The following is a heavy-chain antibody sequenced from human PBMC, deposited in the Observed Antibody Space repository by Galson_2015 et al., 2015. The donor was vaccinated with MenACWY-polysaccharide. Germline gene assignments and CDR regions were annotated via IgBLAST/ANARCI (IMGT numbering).Heavy chain of an antibody. CDR2: IYTSGST. J-gene: IGHJ4*02. V-gene: IGHV4-61*02. CDR3: ARDLGWGYCSGGSCRSHEYFDY. Sequence: TLSLTCTVSGGSISSGSYYWSWIRQPAGKGLEWIGRIYTSGSTHYNPSLKSRVTISVDTSKNQFSLKLSSVTAADTAVYYCARDLGWGYCSGGSCRSHEYFDYWGQGTLVTVSS. CDR1: GGSISSGSYY. D-gene: IGHD2-15*01.